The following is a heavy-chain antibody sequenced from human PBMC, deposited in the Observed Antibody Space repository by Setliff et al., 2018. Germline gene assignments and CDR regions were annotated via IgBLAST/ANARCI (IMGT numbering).Heavy chain of an antibody. CDR3: ARAYSSSWYSSRYYFDY. V-gene: IGHV4-59*01. D-gene: IGHD6-13*01. CDR2: IYYSGST. Sequence: PSETLSLTCTVSGGSISSYYWSWIRQPPGKGLEWIGYIYYSGSTNYNPSLKSRVTISVDTSKNQFSLKLSSVTAADTAVYYCARAYSSSWYSSRYYFDYWGQGTLVTVS. CDR1: GGSISSYY. J-gene: IGHJ4*02.